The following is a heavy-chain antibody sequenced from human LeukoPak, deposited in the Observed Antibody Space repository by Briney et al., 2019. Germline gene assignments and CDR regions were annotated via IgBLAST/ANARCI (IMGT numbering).Heavy chain of an antibody. D-gene: IGHD6-6*01. CDR3: AKGLAGRYYYGMDV. Sequence: GGSLRLSCSASGFAFSNYAMSWVRQAPGKGLEWVSAISGSGDRTYRADSVKGRFTISRDNFKNTLYLQMNSLRAEDTAVYYCAKGLAGRYYYGMDVWGQGTTVTVSS. J-gene: IGHJ6*02. CDR1: GFAFSNYA. V-gene: IGHV3-23*01. CDR2: ISGSGDRT.